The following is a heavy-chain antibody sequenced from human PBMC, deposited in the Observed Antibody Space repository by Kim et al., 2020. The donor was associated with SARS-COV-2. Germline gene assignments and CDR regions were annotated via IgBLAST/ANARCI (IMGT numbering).Heavy chain of an antibody. Sequence: SETLSLTCTVSGGSISSYCWTWIRQPPGKGLEWIGYSYYSGRTNYNPSLRSRVTISVDTSKNQFSLKLSSVTAADTAGYYCARGSGWYGYWGQGTLVTV. D-gene: IGHD6-19*01. CDR1: GGSISSYC. J-gene: IGHJ4*02. CDR2: SYYSGRT. V-gene: IGHV4-59*13. CDR3: ARGSGWYGY.